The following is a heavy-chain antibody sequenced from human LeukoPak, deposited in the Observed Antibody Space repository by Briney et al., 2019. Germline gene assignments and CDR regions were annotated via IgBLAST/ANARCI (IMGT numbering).Heavy chain of an antibody. CDR1: GFTFSSYG. Sequence: GGSLRLSCAASGFTFSSYGMHWVRQAPGTGLEALAVISYDGSNKYCADSVKGRFTISRDNSKNTLYLQMNSLRAEDTAVYYCAKDSAIFGVVYGGTFDYWGQGTLVTVSS. CDR3: AKDSAIFGVVYGGTFDY. V-gene: IGHV3-30*18. J-gene: IGHJ4*02. CDR2: ISYDGSNK. D-gene: IGHD3-3*01.